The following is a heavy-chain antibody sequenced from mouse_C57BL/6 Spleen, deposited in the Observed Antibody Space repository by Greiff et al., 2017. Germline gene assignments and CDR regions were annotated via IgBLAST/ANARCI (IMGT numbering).Heavy chain of an antibody. Sequence: EVQVVESGGGLVKPGGSLKLSCAASGFTFSSYAMSWVRQTPDKRLEWVATISDGGSYTYSPDNVKGRFTISRDNAKNNLYLQMSHLKSEDTAMYYCARDWGYGSSYGGFAYWGQGTLVTVSA. V-gene: IGHV5-4*01. CDR2: ISDGGSYT. D-gene: IGHD1-1*01. J-gene: IGHJ3*01. CDR3: ARDWGYGSSYGGFAY. CDR1: GFTFSSYA.